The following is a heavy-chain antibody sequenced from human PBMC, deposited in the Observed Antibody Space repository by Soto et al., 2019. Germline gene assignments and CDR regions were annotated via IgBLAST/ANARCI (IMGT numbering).Heavy chain of an antibody. D-gene: IGHD3-10*01. CDR3: ARSVWFGELLPSPYYYYGMDV. Sequence: EVQLVESGGGLVQPGGSLRLSCAASGFTFSSYSMNWVRQAPGKGLEWVSYISSSSSTIYYADSVKGRFTISRDNAKNSLCLQMNSMGDEDPAVYYCARSVWFGELLPSPYYYYGMDVWGQGTTVTFS. CDR2: ISSSSSTI. J-gene: IGHJ6*02. CDR1: GFTFSSYS. V-gene: IGHV3-48*02.